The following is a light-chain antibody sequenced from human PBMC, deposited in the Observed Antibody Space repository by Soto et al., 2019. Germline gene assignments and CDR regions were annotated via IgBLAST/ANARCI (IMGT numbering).Light chain of an antibody. V-gene: IGKV3-15*01. J-gene: IGKJ1*01. Sequence: EIVITQSPATLSVSPGERATLSCRASQSVSSNLAWFQQKPGQAPRLLIYGASTRATGIPARFSGSGSGTEFTLTISSLQSKDFAVYYCQQYNNWTLGQGTKVDIK. CDR3: QQYNNWT. CDR1: QSVSSN. CDR2: GAS.